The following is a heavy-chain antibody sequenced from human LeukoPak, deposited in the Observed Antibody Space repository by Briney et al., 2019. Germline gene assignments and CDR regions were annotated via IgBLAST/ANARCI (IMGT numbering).Heavy chain of an antibody. CDR3: ARHSSGYYNNWFDP. CDR2: IYTSGST. J-gene: IGHJ5*02. CDR1: GGSISSFY. V-gene: IGHV4-4*09. D-gene: IGHD3-22*01. Sequence: SETLSLTCTVSGGSISSFYWSWIRQPPGKGLEWIGYIYTSGSTNYNPSLKSRVTISVDTSKNQFSLKLSSVTAADTAVYYCARHSSGYYNNWFDPWGQGTLVTVSS.